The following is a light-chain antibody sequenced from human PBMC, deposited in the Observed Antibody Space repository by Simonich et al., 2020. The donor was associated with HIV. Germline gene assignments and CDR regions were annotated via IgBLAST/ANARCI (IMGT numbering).Light chain of an antibody. Sequence: EIVLTQSPASLSVSPGERATLSCRASQSVSSNLAWYQQKAGQAPRLLIYGASNRATGIPDRFSGSGSGTHFTLTISRLEPEDFAVYYCQQYGRSPNTFGQGTKVEIK. CDR2: GAS. J-gene: IGKJ1*01. V-gene: IGKV3-20*01. CDR1: QSVSSN. CDR3: QQYGRSPNT.